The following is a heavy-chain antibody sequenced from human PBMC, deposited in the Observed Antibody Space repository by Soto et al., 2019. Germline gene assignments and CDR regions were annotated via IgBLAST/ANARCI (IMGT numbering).Heavy chain of an antibody. Sequence: SVKVSCKASGGTFSSYAISWVRQAPGQGLEWMGGIIPIFGTANYAQKFQGRVTITADESTSTAYMELSSLRSEDTAVYYCARDKWAIPRKLYYFDYWGQGTLVTVYS. CDR3: ARDKWAIPRKLYYFDY. D-gene: IGHD1-26*01. V-gene: IGHV1-69*13. CDR1: GGTFSSYA. J-gene: IGHJ4*02. CDR2: IIPIFGTA.